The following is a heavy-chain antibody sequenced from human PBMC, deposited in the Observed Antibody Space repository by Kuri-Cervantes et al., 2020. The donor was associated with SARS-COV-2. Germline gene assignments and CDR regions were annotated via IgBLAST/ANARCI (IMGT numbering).Heavy chain of an antibody. J-gene: IGHJ2*01. V-gene: IGHV1-46*01. CDR1: GYTFTSYY. CDR3: ARFGSSRNNGPYFDL. CDR2: INPSGGST. Sequence: ASVKVSCKASGYTFTSYYMHWVRQAPGQGLEWMGIINPSGGSTSYAQKFQGRVTMTRDTSTSTVYMELSSLRSEDTAVYYCARFGSSRNNGPYFDLWGRGTLVTVSS. D-gene: IGHD1/OR15-1a*01.